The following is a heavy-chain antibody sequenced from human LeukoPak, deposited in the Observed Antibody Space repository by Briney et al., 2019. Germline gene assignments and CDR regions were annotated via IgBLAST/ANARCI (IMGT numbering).Heavy chain of an antibody. D-gene: IGHD2-15*01. CDR2: INPNSGGT. J-gene: IGHJ5*02. V-gene: IGHV1-2*06. CDR1: GGTFSSYA. Sequence: ASVKVSCKASGGTFSSYAISWVRQAPGQGLEWMGRINPNSGGTNYAQKFQGRVTMTRDTSISTAYMELSRLRSDDTAVYYCARSIPLVFDPWGQGTLVTVSS. CDR3: ARSIPLVFDP.